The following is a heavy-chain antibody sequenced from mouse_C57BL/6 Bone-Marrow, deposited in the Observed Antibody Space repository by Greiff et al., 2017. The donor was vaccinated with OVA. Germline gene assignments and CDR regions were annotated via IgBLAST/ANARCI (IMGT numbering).Heavy chain of an antibody. Sequence: QVQLQQPGAELVKPGASVKLSCKASGYTFTSYWMHWVKQRPGQGLEWIGMIHPNSGSTNYNEKFKSKATLTVDKSSSTAYMQLSSLTSEDSAVYYCARPPYDYDWYYDVWGTGTTVTVSS. CDR1: GYTFTSYW. J-gene: IGHJ1*03. V-gene: IGHV1-64*01. CDR3: ARPPYDYDWYYDV. D-gene: IGHD2-4*01. CDR2: IHPNSGST.